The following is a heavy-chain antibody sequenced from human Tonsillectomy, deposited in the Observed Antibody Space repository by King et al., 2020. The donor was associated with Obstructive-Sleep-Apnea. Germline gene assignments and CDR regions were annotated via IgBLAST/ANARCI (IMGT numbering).Heavy chain of an antibody. D-gene: IGHD5-18*01. CDR2: INTGGGTT. CDR3: AKRVDTAMVFNY. V-gene: IGHV3-23*04. J-gene: IGHJ4*02. Sequence: QLVQSGGGLVQPGGSLRLSCAASGFTFSNYAMSWVRQAPGKGLEWVSAINTGGGTTYYADSVKGRFTISRDNSKNTLYLQMNSLRAEDTAVYYCAKRVDTAMVFNYWGQGTLVTVSS. CDR1: GFTFSNYA.